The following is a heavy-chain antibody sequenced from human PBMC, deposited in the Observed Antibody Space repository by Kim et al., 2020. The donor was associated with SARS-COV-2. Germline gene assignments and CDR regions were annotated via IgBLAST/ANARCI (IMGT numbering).Heavy chain of an antibody. CDR2: ICYGGST. Sequence: SETLSLTCTVSGGSVSSGSYYWTWIRQPPGKGLEWIGYICYGGSTDYNPSLKSRVTISIDTSKNQFSLKLSSVTAADTAVYYCARRGRTTLYYFDYWGQG. CDR3: ARRGRTTLYYFDY. J-gene: IGHJ4*02. D-gene: IGHD4-17*01. V-gene: IGHV4-61*01. CDR1: GGSVSSGSYY.